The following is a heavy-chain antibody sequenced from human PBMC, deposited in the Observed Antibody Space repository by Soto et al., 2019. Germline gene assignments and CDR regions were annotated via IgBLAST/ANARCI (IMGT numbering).Heavy chain of an antibody. V-gene: IGHV1-18*01. D-gene: IGHD3-22*01. CDR2: ISAYNGNT. J-gene: IGHJ4*02. CDR3: ARDLYYDSSGYPSNFDY. CDR1: GYTFTNFG. Sequence: ASVKVSCKASGYTFTNFGISWVRQAPGQGLEWMGWISAYNGNTNYAQKFQGRVTMTTDTSTSTAYMELRSLRSDDTAVYYCARDLYYDSSGYPSNFDYWGQGTLVTVSS.